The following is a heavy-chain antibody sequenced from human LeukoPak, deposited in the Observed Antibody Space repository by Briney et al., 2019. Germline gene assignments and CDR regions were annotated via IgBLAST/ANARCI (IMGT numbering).Heavy chain of an antibody. V-gene: IGHV3-23*01. CDR3: AKGIYSSGWSYFDY. D-gene: IGHD6-19*01. CDR1: GFTFSNSA. Sequence: GGSLRLSCAASGFTFSNSAMSWVRQAPGKGLGWVSTLSGSRITTYYADSVKGRFTISRDNSKNTLYLQMNSLRAEDTAVYYCAKGIYSSGWSYFDYWGHGTLVTVSS. CDR2: LSGSRITT. J-gene: IGHJ4*01.